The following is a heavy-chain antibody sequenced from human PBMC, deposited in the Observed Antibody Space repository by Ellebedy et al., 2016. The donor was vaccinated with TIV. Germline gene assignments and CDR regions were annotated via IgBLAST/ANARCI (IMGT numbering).Heavy chain of an antibody. D-gene: IGHD7-27*01. Sequence: PGGSLRLSCAASGLTFSRYGMHWIRQAPEKGLEWVAVIWYDGSIKYLADSVKGRFTISRDNFNNTLYLQMNSLRAEDTAVYWCASWDLDYWGQGTLVTVSS. V-gene: IGHV3-33*01. CDR3: ASWDLDY. CDR1: GLTFSRYG. J-gene: IGHJ4*02. CDR2: IWYDGSIK.